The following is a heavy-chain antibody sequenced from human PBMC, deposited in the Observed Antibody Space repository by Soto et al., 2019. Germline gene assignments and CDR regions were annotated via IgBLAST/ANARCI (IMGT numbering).Heavy chain of an antibody. J-gene: IGHJ6*02. D-gene: IGHD6-13*01. CDR3: ARDLRAAGRPGMDV. V-gene: IGHV1-69*01. CDR1: GGSFSSYA. Sequence: GXSVKVSCKASGGSFSSYAISWVRQAPGQGLEWMGGIIPIVGTGNYAQNFRGRVTITADESTSTAYMELSSLRSEDTAMYYCARDLRAAGRPGMDVWGQGTTVTVSS. CDR2: IIPIVGTG.